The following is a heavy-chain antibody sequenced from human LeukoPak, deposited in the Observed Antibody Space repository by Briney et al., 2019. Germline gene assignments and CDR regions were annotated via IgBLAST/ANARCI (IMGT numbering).Heavy chain of an antibody. CDR1: GFAFSNYA. V-gene: IGHV3-23*01. Sequence: GSLRLSCATSGFAFSNYAMGWVRQAPGKGLEWVSAIRGSGGSTYYADSVKGRFTISRDNSKNTLSLQMNSLSAEDTAVYYCAKDRDSSGWYDYWGQGTLVTVSS. CDR3: AKDRDSSGWYDY. D-gene: IGHD6-19*01. CDR2: IRGSGGST. J-gene: IGHJ4*02.